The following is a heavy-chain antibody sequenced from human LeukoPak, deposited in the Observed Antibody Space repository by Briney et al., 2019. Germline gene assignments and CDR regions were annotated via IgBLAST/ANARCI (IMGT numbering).Heavy chain of an antibody. Sequence: SVKVSCKASGYTFTGYPIHWVRQAPGQGLEWMGWINPNSGGTNYAQQFQGRVSMTRDTSITTAYMELSRLRSDGTAVYYCAPSGDDYFDYWGQGTLVTVSS. CDR2: INPNSGGT. V-gene: IGHV1-2*02. CDR3: APSGDDYFDY. CDR1: GYTFTGYP. J-gene: IGHJ4*02. D-gene: IGHD3-3*01.